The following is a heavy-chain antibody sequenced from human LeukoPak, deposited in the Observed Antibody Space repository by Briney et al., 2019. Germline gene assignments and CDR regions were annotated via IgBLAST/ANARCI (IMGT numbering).Heavy chain of an antibody. D-gene: IGHD3-3*01. Sequence: GSLRLSCAASGFTFSNYAMHWVRQAPGKGLEWLAYIRYDGSSKYYADFVKGRFTISGDYSKNTLYLHMNSLRAEDTAVYYCARDQARSGHCADYWGQGTLVTVSS. CDR1: GFTFSNYA. V-gene: IGHV3-30*02. CDR2: IRYDGSSK. J-gene: IGHJ4*02. CDR3: ARDQARSGHCADY.